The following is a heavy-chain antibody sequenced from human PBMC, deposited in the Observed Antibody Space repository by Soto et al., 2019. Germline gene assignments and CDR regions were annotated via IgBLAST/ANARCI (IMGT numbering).Heavy chain of an antibody. CDR3: ARGKRGSSWYRGEEKYYYYGMDA. J-gene: IGHJ6*02. V-gene: IGHV4-34*01. Sequence: PSETLSLTCTAYGESFNGYYWSWIRQPPGKGLEWIGEIHHSGSTNYNPSLKSRVTFSIDTSKRQFSLKVRSVTAADTAVYYCARGKRGSSWYRGEEKYYYYGMDAWGQGTTVTVSS. CDR2: IHHSGST. CDR1: GESFNGYY. D-gene: IGHD6-13*01.